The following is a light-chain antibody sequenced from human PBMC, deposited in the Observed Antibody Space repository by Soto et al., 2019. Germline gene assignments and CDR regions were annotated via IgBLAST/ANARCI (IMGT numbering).Light chain of an antibody. CDR3: QGYDNSLYT. CDR1: QSVSSTY. Sequence: EIVLTQSPGTLSLSPGERATLSCRASQSVSSTYLAWYQHRPGQPPRLLIYDASSRATGIPDRFSGSGSGTDFTLTISRLEPEDFAVYYCQGYDNSLYTFGQGTKLEIK. V-gene: IGKV3-20*01. J-gene: IGKJ2*01. CDR2: DAS.